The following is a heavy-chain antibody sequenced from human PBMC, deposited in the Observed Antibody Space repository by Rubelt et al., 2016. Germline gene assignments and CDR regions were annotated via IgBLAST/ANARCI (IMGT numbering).Heavy chain of an antibody. J-gene: IGHJ4*02. CDR2: IRSKAYGGTT. D-gene: IGHD3-10*01. CDR3: TRYYGSGGRNFDY. V-gene: IGHV3-49*03. Sequence: EVQLVESGGGLVQPGRSLRLSCTASGFTFGDYAMSWFRQAPGKGLEWVGFIRSKAYGGTTEYAASVKGRFTISRDDSKSIAYLQMNSLKTEDTAVYYCTRYYGSGGRNFDYWGQGTLVTVSS. CDR1: GFTFGDYA.